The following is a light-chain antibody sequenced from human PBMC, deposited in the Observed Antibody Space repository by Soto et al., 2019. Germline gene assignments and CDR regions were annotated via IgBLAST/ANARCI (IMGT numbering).Light chain of an antibody. V-gene: IGKV3-15*01. J-gene: IGKJ4*01. CDR1: ESLRTE. Sequence: EVVMTQSPATLSVSPGERANVSCRASESLRTELAWYQQIPGQPPRLLIYDASTRATGIPDRFSGSVSGKEFTLTISSLQSEDFGVYYCQQYSYWPPLTFGGGTKVEVK. CDR3: QQYSYWPPLT. CDR2: DAS.